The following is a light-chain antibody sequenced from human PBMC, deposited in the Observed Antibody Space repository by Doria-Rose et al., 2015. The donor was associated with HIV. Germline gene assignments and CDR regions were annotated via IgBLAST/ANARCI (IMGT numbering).Light chain of an antibody. Sequence: TQPPESLGMSLGERATLNCKSNQSLLYTSKNYLAWYQQKPGQPPKLLISWASARQSGFPARFSGSGSGTDFTRTISSLEAEDVAVYYCQQYYDTPSFGPGTTVDIK. CDR2: WAS. CDR3: QQYYDTPS. V-gene: IGKV4-1*01. J-gene: IGKJ3*01. CDR1: QSLLYTSKNY.